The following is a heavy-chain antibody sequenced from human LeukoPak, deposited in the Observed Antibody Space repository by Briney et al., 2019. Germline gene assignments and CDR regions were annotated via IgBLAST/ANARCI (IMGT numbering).Heavy chain of an antibody. D-gene: IGHD6-19*01. Sequence: AGSLRFSCAASGFTFSSYWMHWVRHAPGKGLVWVSRINTDGSSTSYADSVKGRFTISRDNAKNTLYLQMNSLKAEDTAVYYCARDNAVTLDYWGQGTLVTVSS. CDR3: ARDNAVTLDY. CDR1: GFTFSSYW. CDR2: INTDGSST. V-gene: IGHV3-74*01. J-gene: IGHJ4*02.